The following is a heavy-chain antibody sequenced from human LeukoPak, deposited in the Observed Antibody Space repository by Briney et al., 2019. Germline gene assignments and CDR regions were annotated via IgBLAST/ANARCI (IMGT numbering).Heavy chain of an antibody. Sequence: GASVKVSCKASGYTFTSYAMNWVRQAPGQGLEWMGWINTNTGNPTYAQGFTGRFVFSLHTSVSTAYLQISSLKAEDTAVYYCARPSSSWPGDAFDIWGQGTMVTVSS. V-gene: IGHV7-4-1*02. CDR1: GYTFTSYA. D-gene: IGHD6-13*01. CDR3: ARPSSSWPGDAFDI. J-gene: IGHJ3*02. CDR2: INTNTGNP.